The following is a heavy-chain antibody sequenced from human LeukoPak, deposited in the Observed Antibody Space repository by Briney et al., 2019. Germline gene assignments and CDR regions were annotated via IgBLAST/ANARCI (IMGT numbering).Heavy chain of an antibody. CDR3: AREGSMTARPFVSIDY. CDR1: GGSISTYY. CDR2: IHTSGST. D-gene: IGHD6-6*01. Sequence: MASETLSLTCTVSGGSISTYYWSWIRQPAGKGLERIGRIHTSGSTDYNPSLKSRVTMSVDTSRKQFSLRLSSVTAADTAMYYCAREGSMTARPFVSIDYWGQGTLVTVSS. J-gene: IGHJ4*02. V-gene: IGHV4-4*07.